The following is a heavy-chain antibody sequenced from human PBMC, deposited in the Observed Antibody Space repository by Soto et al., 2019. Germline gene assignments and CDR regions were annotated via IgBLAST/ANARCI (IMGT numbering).Heavy chain of an antibody. V-gene: IGHV1-69*13. CDR3: ARDAEPHGYGRGCFDY. J-gene: IGHJ4*02. D-gene: IGHD5-12*01. CDR1: GGTFSSYA. Sequence: SVKVSCKASGGTFSSYAISWVRQAPGQGLEWMGGIIPIFGTANYAQKFQGRVTITADESTSTAYMELSSLRSEDTAVYYCARDAEPHGYGRGCFDYWGQGTLVTVSS. CDR2: IIPIFGTA.